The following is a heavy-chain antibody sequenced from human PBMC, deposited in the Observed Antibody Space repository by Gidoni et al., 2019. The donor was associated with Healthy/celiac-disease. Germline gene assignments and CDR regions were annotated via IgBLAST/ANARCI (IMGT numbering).Heavy chain of an antibody. D-gene: IGHD6-6*01. CDR2: MNPNSGNT. J-gene: IGHJ5*02. CDR1: GYTFTSYD. CDR3: ARRIAARRIFGGWFDP. Sequence: QVQLVQSGAEVKKPGASVKVSCKASGYTFTSYDINWVRQATGQGLEWMGWMNPNSGNTGYAQKFQGRVTMTRNTSISTAYMELSSLRSEDTAVYYCARRIAARRIFGGWFDPWGQGTLVTVSS. V-gene: IGHV1-8*01.